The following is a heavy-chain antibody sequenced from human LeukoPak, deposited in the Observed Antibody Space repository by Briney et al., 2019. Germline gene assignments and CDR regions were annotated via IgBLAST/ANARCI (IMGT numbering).Heavy chain of an antibody. CDR1: GFTFSSYW. Sequence: AGGSLRLSCAASGFTFSSYWVHWVRQAPGKGLEWVSVIYGGHSAYYADSVKDRFTISRDNPKNTLNLQMNSLRAEDTAVYYCAREIGQLGGAFDIWGQGTMVTVSS. V-gene: IGHV3-53*01. J-gene: IGHJ3*02. CDR2: IYGGHSA. CDR3: AREIGQLGGAFDI. D-gene: IGHD7-27*01.